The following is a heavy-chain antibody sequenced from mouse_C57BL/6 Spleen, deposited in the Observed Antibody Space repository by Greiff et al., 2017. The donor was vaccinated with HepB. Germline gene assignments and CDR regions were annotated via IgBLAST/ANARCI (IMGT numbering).Heavy chain of an antibody. J-gene: IGHJ4*01. CDR2: ISSGSSTI. V-gene: IGHV5-17*01. Sequence: EVKLVESGGGLVKPGGSLKLSCAASGFTFSDYGMHWVRQAPEKGLEWVAYISSGSSTIYYADTVKGRFTISRDNAKNTLFLQMTSLRSEDTAMYSCARWYYYGSSYLYAMDYWGQGTSVTVSS. CDR3: ARWYYYGSSYLYAMDY. CDR1: GFTFSDYG. D-gene: IGHD1-1*01.